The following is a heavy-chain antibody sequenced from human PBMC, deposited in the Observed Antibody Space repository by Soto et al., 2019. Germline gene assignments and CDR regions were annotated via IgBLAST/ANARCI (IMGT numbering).Heavy chain of an antibody. CDR3: ARETRYYDFWSGYPSDYYYGMDV. D-gene: IGHD3-3*01. Sequence: QVQLQESGPGLVKPSETLSLTCTVSGGSVSSGSYYWSWIRQPPGKGLEWIGYIYYSGSTNDNPSLKSRVTISVDTSKNQISLKLSSVTAADTAVYYCARETRYYDFWSGYPSDYYYGMDVWGQGTTVTVSS. CDR2: IYYSGST. CDR1: GGSVSSGSYY. J-gene: IGHJ6*02. V-gene: IGHV4-61*01.